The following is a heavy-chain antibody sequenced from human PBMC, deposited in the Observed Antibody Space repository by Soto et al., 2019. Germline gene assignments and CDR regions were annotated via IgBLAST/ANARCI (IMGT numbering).Heavy chain of an antibody. CDR3: AKEGNIVVVVAAVYYYYYYMDV. D-gene: IGHD2-15*01. Sequence: EVQLVESGGGLVQPGRSLRLSCAASGFTFDDYAMHWVRQATGKGLEWVSGISWNSGSIGYADSVKGRFTISRDNAKNSLYLQMNSLRAEDTALYYCAKEGNIVVVVAAVYYYYYYMDVWGKGTTVTVSS. CDR1: GFTFDDYA. V-gene: IGHV3-9*01. CDR2: ISWNSGSI. J-gene: IGHJ6*03.